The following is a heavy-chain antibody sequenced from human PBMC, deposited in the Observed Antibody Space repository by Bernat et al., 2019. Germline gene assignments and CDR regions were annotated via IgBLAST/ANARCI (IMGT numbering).Heavy chain of an antibody. CDR2: VSSSGCST. D-gene: IGHD5/OR15-5a*01. CDR1: AFTFSSYA. CDR3: AKGVYGLGGFDY. Sequence: EVQLLESGGGLVQPGGSLRLSCAASAFTFSSYAMSWVRQAPGKGLEWVSTVSSSGCSTYYADSVKGRFSISRDNSKNTLYLQMNSLRAEDTAVYYCAKGVYGLGGFDYWGQGTLVTVSS. J-gene: IGHJ4*02. V-gene: IGHV3-23*01.